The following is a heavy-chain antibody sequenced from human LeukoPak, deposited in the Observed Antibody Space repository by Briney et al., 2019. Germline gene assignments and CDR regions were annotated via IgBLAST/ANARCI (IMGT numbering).Heavy chain of an antibody. J-gene: IGHJ1*01. V-gene: IGHV3-74*01. Sequence: GGSLRPSCAASGFSFADSWMHWVRQAPGKGLVWVSRINNDGSDTRYADSVRGRFTISRDNAKNTLYLQMNSLRAEDTAVYYCARVSGLGMNEYYQHWGQGTLVTVPS. D-gene: IGHD3-10*01. CDR1: GFSFADSW. CDR3: ARVSGLGMNEYYQH. CDR2: INNDGSDT.